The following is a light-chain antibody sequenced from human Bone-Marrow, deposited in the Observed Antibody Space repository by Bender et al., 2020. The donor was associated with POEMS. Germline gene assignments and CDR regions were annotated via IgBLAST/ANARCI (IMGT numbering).Light chain of an antibody. CDR1: SSNIGGNA. CDR3: PAWDVILNGWV. V-gene: IGLV1-44*01. Sequence: QSVLTQPPSASGTPGQRVTISCSGSSSNIGGNAVKRWQQLPGTAPKHLIYGNEQRPSGVPDRFSGSKSGTSASLAISGLQSEDEADYFCPAWDVILNGWVFGGGTELTVL. J-gene: IGLJ3*02. CDR2: GNE.